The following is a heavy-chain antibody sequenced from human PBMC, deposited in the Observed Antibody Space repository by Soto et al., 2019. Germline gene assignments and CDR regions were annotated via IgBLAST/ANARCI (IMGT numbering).Heavy chain of an antibody. D-gene: IGHD1-26*01. CDR3: ARRGSGSYYDY. Sequence: EVQLLESGGGLVQPWGSLRLSCAASGFTFSSYAMRWVRQAPGKGLEWVSAISGSGGSTYYADSVKGRFTISRDNSKNTVYLQMNSLRGEDTAVYYCARRGSGSYYDYWGQGTLVTVSS. CDR1: GFTFSSYA. J-gene: IGHJ4*02. V-gene: IGHV3-23*01. CDR2: ISGSGGST.